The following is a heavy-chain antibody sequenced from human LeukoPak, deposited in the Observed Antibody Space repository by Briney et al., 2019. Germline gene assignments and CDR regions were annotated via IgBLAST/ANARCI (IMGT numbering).Heavy chain of an antibody. CDR1: GFTFSSYW. J-gene: IGHJ6*03. CDR2: ISGSGGST. CDR3: AKTPGVYSSSSPYYYYYMDV. D-gene: IGHD6-6*01. Sequence: GGSLRLSCAASGFTFSSYWMHWVRQAPGKGLEWVSAISGSGGSTYYADSVKGRFTISRDNSKNTLYLQMNSLRAEDTAVYYCAKTPGVYSSSSPYYYYYMDVWGKGTTVTVSS. V-gene: IGHV3-23*01.